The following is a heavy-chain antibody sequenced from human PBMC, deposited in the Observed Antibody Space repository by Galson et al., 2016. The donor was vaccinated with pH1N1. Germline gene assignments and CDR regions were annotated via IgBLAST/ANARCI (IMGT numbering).Heavy chain of an antibody. CDR3: ARQNDYGDYRGDAFDI. V-gene: IGHV5-51*01. CDR2: IYLDGSYI. Sequence: QSGAEVKKPGESLKISCEGSGYRFSNSWIGWVRQMPGKGLEWMGIIYLDGSYIRYSPSFQGQVTVSADRSIDTVYLQWSSLKASDTAIYYCARQNDYGDYRGDAFDIWGQGTMVTVSS. CDR1: GYRFSNSW. D-gene: IGHD4-17*01. J-gene: IGHJ3*02.